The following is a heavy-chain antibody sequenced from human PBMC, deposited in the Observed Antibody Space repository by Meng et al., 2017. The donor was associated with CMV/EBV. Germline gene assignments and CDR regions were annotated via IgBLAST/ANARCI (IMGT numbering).Heavy chain of an antibody. J-gene: IGHJ4*02. CDR2: ISSSGSTI. CDR3: ARVGTIFRGYYFGY. CDR1: GFTFSSYE. V-gene: IGHV3-48*03. Sequence: GESLKISCAASGFTFSSYEMNWVRQAPGKGLEWVSYISSSGSTIYYADSVKGRFTISRDNAKNSLYLQMNSLRAEDTAVYYCARVGTIFRGYYFGYWGQGTLVTVSS. D-gene: IGHD3-3*01.